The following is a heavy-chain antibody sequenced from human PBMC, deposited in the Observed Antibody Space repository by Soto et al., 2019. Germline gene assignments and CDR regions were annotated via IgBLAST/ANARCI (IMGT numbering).Heavy chain of an antibody. V-gene: IGHV1-8*01. CDR3: ATLGDYYYGSGSYYSPPVDY. Sequence: ASVKVSCKASGYTFTSYDINWVRQATGQGLEWMGWMNPNSGNTGYAQKFQGRVTMTRNTFISTAYMELSSLRSEDTAVYYCATLGDYYYGSGSYYSPPVDYWGQGTLVTVSS. D-gene: IGHD3-10*01. CDR2: MNPNSGNT. J-gene: IGHJ4*02. CDR1: GYTFTSYD.